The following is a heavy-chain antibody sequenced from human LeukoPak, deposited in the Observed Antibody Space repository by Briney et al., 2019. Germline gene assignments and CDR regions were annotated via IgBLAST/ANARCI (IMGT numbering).Heavy chain of an antibody. CDR2: IYYRGRP. CDR1: GVSISSTSYC. Sequence: SSETLSLTCTVSGVSISSTSYCWGWIRQPPGKGLERIGSIYYRGRPYYNPSLKSRLTISVDTPKNQFSLKLSSVTAEDTAVYYCAQSLGASTWFGNWFDPWGQGTLVTVSS. CDR3: AQSLGASTWFGNWFDP. D-gene: IGHD3-10*01. V-gene: IGHV4-39*01. J-gene: IGHJ5*02.